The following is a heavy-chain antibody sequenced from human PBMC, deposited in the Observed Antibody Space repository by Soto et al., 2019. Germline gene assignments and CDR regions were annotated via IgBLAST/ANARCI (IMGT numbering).Heavy chain of an antibody. CDR2: ISPYNDET. CDR1: GYTFSEYG. D-gene: IGHD2-15*01. V-gene: IGHV1-18*01. CDR3: AKDRHRRERGSPASGGWFFDL. Sequence: QVQLVQSGAEVKRPGASVKVSCTASGYTFSEYGISWVRQAPGQGLKWMGWISPYNDETSFPQNDDGRVTRATDPSTNAAYMDLRSLRSADTAVYYCAKDRHRRERGSPASGGWFFDLWGPGTLVTVSS. J-gene: IGHJ2*01.